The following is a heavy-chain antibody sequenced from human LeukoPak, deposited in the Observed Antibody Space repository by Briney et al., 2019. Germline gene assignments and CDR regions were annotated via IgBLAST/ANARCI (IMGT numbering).Heavy chain of an antibody. J-gene: IGHJ5*02. V-gene: IGHV1-69*05. CDR2: IILIFGTA. CDR1: GGTFSSYA. CDR3: AREESPSGAYYGSAPNTNWFDP. D-gene: IGHD3-10*01. Sequence: ASVKVSCKASGGTFSSYAISWVRQAPGQGLEWMGGIILIFGTANYAQKFQGRVTITTDESTSTAYMELSSLRSEDTAVYYCAREESPSGAYYGSAPNTNWFDPWGQGTLVTVSS.